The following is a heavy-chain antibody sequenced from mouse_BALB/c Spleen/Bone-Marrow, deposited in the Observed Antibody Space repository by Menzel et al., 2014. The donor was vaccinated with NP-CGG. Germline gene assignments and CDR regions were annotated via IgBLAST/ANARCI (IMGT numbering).Heavy chain of an antibody. CDR2: IYPNNGGT. V-gene: IGHV1S29*02. J-gene: IGHJ4*01. Sequence: DVKLQESGPELVKPGASVKISCKASGYTFTDYNMHWVKQSHGKSLEWIGYIYPNNGGTGYNQKFESKATLTEDNSSSTAYMELRSLTSEDSAVYYCARGIITLYYYTMDYWGQGTSVTVSS. D-gene: IGHD1-2*01. CDR3: ARGIITLYYYTMDY. CDR1: GYTFTDYN.